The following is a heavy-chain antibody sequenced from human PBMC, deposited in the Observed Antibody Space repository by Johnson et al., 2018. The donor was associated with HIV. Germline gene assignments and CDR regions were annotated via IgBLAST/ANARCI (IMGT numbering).Heavy chain of an antibody. D-gene: IGHD6-6*01. CDR2: ISYDGRNK. CDR1: GFTFSSYG. CDR3: AKDLDSSSWGAFDI. V-gene: IGHV3-30*18. Sequence: QVLLVESGGGVVQPGRSLRLSCAASGFTFSSYGMHWVRQAPGKGLEWVAVISYDGRNKYYADSVKGGFNISRDNSKNTLSLQMNSLRAEDTAVYYCAKDLDSSSWGAFDIWGQGTMVTVSS. J-gene: IGHJ3*02.